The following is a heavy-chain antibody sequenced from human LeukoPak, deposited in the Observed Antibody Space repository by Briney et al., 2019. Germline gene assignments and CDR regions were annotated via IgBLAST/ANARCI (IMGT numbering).Heavy chain of an antibody. Sequence: GGSLRLSCAASGFSFSSYGMTWVRQAPGKGLEWVSSISGSGGEIHYADSVKGRFTIPRDNSKNTVYLQMNSLRDEDTAVFYCAKGGPFSTSSQKYFDPWGQGSLVIVS. CDR1: GFSFSSYG. CDR2: ISGSGGEI. CDR3: AKGGPFSTSSQKYFDP. D-gene: IGHD6-6*01. V-gene: IGHV3-23*01. J-gene: IGHJ5*02.